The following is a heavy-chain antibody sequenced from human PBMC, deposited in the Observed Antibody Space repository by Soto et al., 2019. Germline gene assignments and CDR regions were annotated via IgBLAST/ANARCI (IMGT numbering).Heavy chain of an antibody. V-gene: IGHV3-33*01. Sequence: HPGGSLRLSCAASGFTFSSYGMHWVRQAPGKGLEWVAVIWYDGSNKYYADSVKGRFTISRDNSKNTLYLQMNSLRAEDTAVYYCARDRSSGWPEYFQHWGQGTLVTVSS. CDR2: IWYDGSNK. CDR3: ARDRSSGWPEYFQH. J-gene: IGHJ1*01. CDR1: GFTFSSYG. D-gene: IGHD6-19*01.